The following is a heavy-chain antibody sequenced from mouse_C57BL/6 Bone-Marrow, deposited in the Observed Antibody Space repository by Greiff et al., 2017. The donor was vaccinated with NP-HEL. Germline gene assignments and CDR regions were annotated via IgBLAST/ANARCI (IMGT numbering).Heavy chain of an antibody. CDR2: IDPSDSYT. D-gene: IGHD2-5*01. V-gene: IGHV1-50*01. J-gene: IGHJ1*03. CDR3: AKPYYSNSYWYFDV. CDR1: GYTFTSYW. Sequence: QVQLQQPGAELVKPGASVKLSCKASGYTFTSYWMQWVKQRPGQGLEWIGEIDPSDSYTNYNQKFKGKATLTVDTSSSTAYMQLSSLTSEDSAVYYCAKPYYSNSYWYFDVWGTGTTVTVSS.